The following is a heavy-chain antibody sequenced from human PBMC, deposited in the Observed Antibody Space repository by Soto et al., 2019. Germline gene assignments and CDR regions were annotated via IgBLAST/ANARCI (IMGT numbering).Heavy chain of an antibody. CDR2: ISAYNGNT. V-gene: IGHV1-18*01. CDR1: GYTFSSYG. D-gene: IGHD2-15*01. J-gene: IGHJ5*02. CDR3: ARDYSGVVEGVTVGWFDP. Sequence: QVQLVQSGAEVKKPGASVKVSCKASGYTFSSYGISWVRQAPGQGLEWMGWISAYNGNTNYAQKFQGRVTVTTDTSTTTAYMEVRRLRSDDTAVYYCARDYSGVVEGVTVGWFDPWGQGTLVTVYS.